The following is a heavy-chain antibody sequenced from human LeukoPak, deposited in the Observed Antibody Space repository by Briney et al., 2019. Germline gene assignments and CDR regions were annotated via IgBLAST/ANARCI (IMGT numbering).Heavy chain of an antibody. J-gene: IGHJ5*02. CDR2: INHSGST. CDR1: GGSFSGYY. CDR3: ARGARRYCSGGSCYGNWFDP. V-gene: IGHV4-34*01. Sequence: PSETLSLTCAVYGGSFSGYYWSWIRQPPGKGLEWIGEINHSGSTNYNPSLKSRVTISVDTSKNQFSPKLSSVTAADTAVYYCARGARRYCSGGSCYGNWFDPWGQGTLVTVSS. D-gene: IGHD2-15*01.